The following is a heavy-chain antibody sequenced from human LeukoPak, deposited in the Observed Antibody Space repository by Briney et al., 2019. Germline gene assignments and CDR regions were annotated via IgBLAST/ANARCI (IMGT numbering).Heavy chain of an antibody. J-gene: IGHJ6*02. CDR1: GYTFTGYY. Sequence: ASVKVSCKASGYTFTGYYMHWVRQAPGQGLEWMGWISPNSGGTNYAQNFQGWVTMTRDMSISTAYMELSRLRSDDTAVYYCARGDLTGTRIYYYGMDVWGQGTTVTVSS. V-gene: IGHV1-2*04. D-gene: IGHD1-20*01. CDR3: ARGDLTGTRIYYYGMDV. CDR2: ISPNSGGT.